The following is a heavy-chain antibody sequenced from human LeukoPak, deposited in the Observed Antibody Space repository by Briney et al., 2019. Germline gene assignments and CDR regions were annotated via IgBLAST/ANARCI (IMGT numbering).Heavy chain of an antibody. Sequence: SETLSLTCTVSGGSISSSGYYWGWIRQPPGKGLEWIGSIYYSGSTYYNPSLKSRVTISVDTSKDQFSLKLSSVAAADTAVYYCARDPTAAGKGAWFDPWGQGTLVTVSS. J-gene: IGHJ5*02. CDR1: GGSISSSGYY. CDR3: ARDPTAAGKGAWFDP. CDR2: IYYSGST. D-gene: IGHD6-13*01. V-gene: IGHV4-39*02.